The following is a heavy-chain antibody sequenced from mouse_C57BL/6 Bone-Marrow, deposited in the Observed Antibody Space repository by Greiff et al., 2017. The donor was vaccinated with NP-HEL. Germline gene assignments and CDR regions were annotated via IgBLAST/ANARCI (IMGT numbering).Heavy chain of an antibody. V-gene: IGHV1-39*01. CDR2: INTNYGTT. D-gene: IGHD1-1*01. CDR1: GYSFTDYN. Sequence: VQLQQSGPELVKPGASVKISCKASGYSFTDYNMNWVKQSNGKSLEWIGVINTNYGTTSYNQKFKGKATLTVDQSSSTAYMQLNSLTSEDSSVYYCATGYYGSSSWFAYWGQGTLVTVSA. J-gene: IGHJ3*01. CDR3: ATGYYGSSSWFAY.